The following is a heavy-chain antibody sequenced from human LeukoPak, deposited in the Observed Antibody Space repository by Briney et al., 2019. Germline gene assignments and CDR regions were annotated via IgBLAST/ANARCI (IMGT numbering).Heavy chain of an antibody. Sequence: PSETLSLTCTVSGGSISSYYWSWIRQPPGKGLEWIGYIYYSGSTNYNPSLKSRVTISVDTSKNQFSLKLSSVTAADTAVYYCARHAGDSGSYYSPCDYWGQGTLVTVSS. CDR3: ARHAGDSGSYYSPCDY. V-gene: IGHV4-59*08. CDR2: IYYSGST. CDR1: GGSISSYY. J-gene: IGHJ4*02. D-gene: IGHD1-26*01.